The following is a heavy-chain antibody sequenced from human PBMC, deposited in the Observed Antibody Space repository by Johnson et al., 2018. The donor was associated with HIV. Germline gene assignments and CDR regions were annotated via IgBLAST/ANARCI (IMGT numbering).Heavy chain of an antibody. J-gene: IGHJ3*02. V-gene: IGHV3-30*04. D-gene: IGHD6-13*01. CDR1: GFTYSSYA. Sequence: VQLVESGGGVVQPGRSLRLSCVVSGFTYSSYAMHWVRQAPGKGLEWVAVISYDGSNKYYADSVKGRFTISRDSSKNTRYLQMNSLRTEDTAVYYCARERSYSSSWYGDAFDIWGQGTMVTVSS. CDR2: ISYDGSNK. CDR3: ARERSYSSSWYGDAFDI.